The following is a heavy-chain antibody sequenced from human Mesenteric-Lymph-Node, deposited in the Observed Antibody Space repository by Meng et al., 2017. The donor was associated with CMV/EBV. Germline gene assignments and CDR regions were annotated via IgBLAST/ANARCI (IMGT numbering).Heavy chain of an antibody. D-gene: IGHD2-2*01. CDR3: GKDYCSSTNCPRRAFDI. V-gene: IGHV3-43*01. Sequence: GGSLRLSCAASGFTFDDYTMHWVRQAPGKGPEWVSLITWDSRSARYEDALKGRFTISRDNSKNSLYLQMNSLRTEDTALYYCGKDYCSSTNCPRRAFDIRGQGTMVTVSS. J-gene: IGHJ3*02. CDR2: ITWDSRSA. CDR1: GFTFDDYT.